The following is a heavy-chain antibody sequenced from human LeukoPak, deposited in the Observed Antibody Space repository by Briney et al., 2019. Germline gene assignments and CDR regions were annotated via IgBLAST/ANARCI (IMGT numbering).Heavy chain of an antibody. CDR1: GFTFSDFW. CDR2: MTRDGSEK. J-gene: IGHJ4*02. CDR3: AKPYRTYYDFWSGYYFDY. Sequence: GGSPRLSCEASGFTFSDFWLSWVGQAPGKGLEWGANMTRDGSEKNYVDSMKGRITISRDNAKNSLYLQMNSLRAEDTAVYYCAKPYRTYYDFWSGYYFDYWGQGTLVTVSS. D-gene: IGHD3-3*01. V-gene: IGHV3-7*01.